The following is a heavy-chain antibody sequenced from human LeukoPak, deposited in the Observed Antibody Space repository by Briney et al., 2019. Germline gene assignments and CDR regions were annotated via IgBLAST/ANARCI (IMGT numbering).Heavy chain of an antibody. J-gene: IGHJ4*02. CDR1: GGSISSSTYY. V-gene: IGHV4-39*07. CDR2: IYNSGST. D-gene: IGHD3-22*01. CDR3: ARGTGSSGYWY. Sequence: SSETLSLTCSVSGGSISSSTYYWGWIRQPPGKGLEWIGNIYNSGSTYYNPSLKSRVTISVDTSKNQFSLKLSSVTAADTAVYYCARGTGSSGYWYWGQGTLVTVSS.